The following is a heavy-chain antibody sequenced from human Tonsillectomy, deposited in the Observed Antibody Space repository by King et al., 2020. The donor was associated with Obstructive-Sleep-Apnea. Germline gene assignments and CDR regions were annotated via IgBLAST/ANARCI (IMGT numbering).Heavy chain of an antibody. V-gene: IGHV1-69*01. CDR3: ARSDQGGGAFDI. Sequence: VQLVESGAEVKKPGSSVKVSCKASGGTFSSYAISWVRQAPGQGLEWMGGIIPIFGTANYAQKFQGRVTSTADESTSTAYMELSSLRSEDTAVYYCARSDQGGGAFDIWGQGTMVTVSS. J-gene: IGHJ3*02. CDR2: IIPIFGTA. D-gene: IGHD1-26*01. CDR1: GGTFSSYA.